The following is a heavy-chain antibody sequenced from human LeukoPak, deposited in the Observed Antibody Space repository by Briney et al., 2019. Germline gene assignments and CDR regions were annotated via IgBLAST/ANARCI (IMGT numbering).Heavy chain of an antibody. Sequence: GGSLRLSCAASGFTFSSYAMHWVRQAPGKGLEWVAVISYDGSNKYYADSVKGRFTISRDNSKNTLYLQMNSLRAEDTAVYYCTRDRCNGGTCYLSVLDYWGQGTLVTVSS. CDR1: GFTFSSYA. J-gene: IGHJ4*02. V-gene: IGHV3-30-3*01. D-gene: IGHD2-15*01. CDR2: ISYDGSNK. CDR3: TRDRCNGGTCYLSVLDY.